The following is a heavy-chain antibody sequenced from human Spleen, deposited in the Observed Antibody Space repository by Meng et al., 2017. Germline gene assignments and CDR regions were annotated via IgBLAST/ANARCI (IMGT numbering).Heavy chain of an antibody. CDR2: ISGSAAST. J-gene: IGHJ4*02. CDR3: ARGRDGYNYFDY. Sequence: GESLKISCGASGFTFSGYAMSWVRQAPGKGLEWVSAISGSAASTYYADSVKGRFTISRDNSKNTLYLQMNSLRAEDTAVYYCARGRDGYNYFDYWGQGTLVTVSS. CDR1: GFTFSGYA. V-gene: IGHV3-23*01. D-gene: IGHD5-24*01.